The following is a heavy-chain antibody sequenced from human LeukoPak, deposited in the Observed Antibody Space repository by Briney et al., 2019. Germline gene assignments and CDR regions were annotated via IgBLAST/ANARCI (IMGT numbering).Heavy chain of an antibody. J-gene: IGHJ5*02. V-gene: IGHV1-69*04. D-gene: IGHD2-21*02. CDR2: IIPILGIA. CDR1: GGTFSSYA. Sequence: GASVKVSCKASGGTFSSYAISWVRQAPGQGLEWMGRIIPILGIANYAQKFQGRVTITADKSTSTAYMELSSLRSEDTAVYYCARGVVVTAGFDPWGQETLVTVSS. CDR3: ARGVVVTAGFDP.